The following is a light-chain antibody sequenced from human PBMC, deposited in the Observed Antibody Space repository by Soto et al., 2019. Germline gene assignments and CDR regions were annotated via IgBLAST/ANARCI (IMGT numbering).Light chain of an antibody. CDR3: QQYDSWPIT. V-gene: IGKV3-15*01. CDR1: QSVSST. CDR2: AAS. Sequence: EIVMTQSPATLSVSLGERATLSCRASQSVSSTLAWYQQRPGQAPRLVIYAASTRATGIPARFSGSGSGTEFTLTISSLQSEDFAIYYCQQYDSWPITLGQGTRLEVK. J-gene: IGKJ5*01.